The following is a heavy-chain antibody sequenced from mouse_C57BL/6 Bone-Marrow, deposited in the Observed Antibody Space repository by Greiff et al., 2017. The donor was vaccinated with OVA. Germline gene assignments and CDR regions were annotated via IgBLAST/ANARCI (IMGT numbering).Heavy chain of an antibody. D-gene: IGHD1-1*01. CDR2: ISSGGSYT. V-gene: IGHV5-6*01. J-gene: IGHJ4*01. CDR1: GFTFSSYG. CDR3: ARQPRYYYAMDY. Sequence: EVQVVESGGDLVKPGGSLKLSCAASGFTFSSYGMSWVRQTPDKRLEWVATISSGGSYTYYPDSVKGRFTISRDNAKNTLYLQMSSLKSEDTAVDYCARQPRYYYAMDYWGQGTSVTVSS.